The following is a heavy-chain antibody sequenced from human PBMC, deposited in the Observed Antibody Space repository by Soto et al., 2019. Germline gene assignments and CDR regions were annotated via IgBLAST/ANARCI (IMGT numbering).Heavy chain of an antibody. CDR1: GGSISSYY. D-gene: IGHD3-3*01. CDR2: IYYSGST. CDR3: ARENLYDFWSGYYRHWFDP. J-gene: IGHJ5*02. Sequence: SETLSLTCTVPGGSISSYYWSWIRQPPGKGLEWIGYIYYSGSTNYNPSLKSRVTISVDTSKNQFSLKLSSVTAADTAVYYCARENLYDFWSGYYRHWFDPWGQGTLVTVSS. V-gene: IGHV4-59*01.